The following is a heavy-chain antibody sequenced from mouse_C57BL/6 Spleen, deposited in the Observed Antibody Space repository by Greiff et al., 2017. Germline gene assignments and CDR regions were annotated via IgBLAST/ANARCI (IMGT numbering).Heavy chain of an antibody. D-gene: IGHD1-1*02. CDR3: ARGGGSYYFDY. CDR1: GYAFSSYW. Sequence: VQLQESGAELVKPGASVKISCKASGYAFSSYWMNWVKQRPGKGLEWIGQIYPGDGDTNYNGKFKGKATLTADKSSSTAYMQLSRLTSEDSAVYCCARGGGSYYFDYWGQGTTLTVSS. J-gene: IGHJ2*01. CDR2: IYPGDGDT. V-gene: IGHV1-80*01.